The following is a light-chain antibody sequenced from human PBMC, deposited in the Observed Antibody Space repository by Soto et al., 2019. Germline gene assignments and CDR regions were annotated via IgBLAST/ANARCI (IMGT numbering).Light chain of an antibody. CDR2: GAS. V-gene: IGKV3-15*01. J-gene: IGKJ1*01. CDR1: QSVSSN. CDR3: QHYNNWPPWT. Sequence: EIVMTQSPATLSVSPGERATLSCRASQSVSSNLAWYQQKPGQAPRLLIYGASTRATGIPARFSGRGSGTEFTLTISSLQSEDFAVYYCQHYNNWPPWTFGQGTKLDIK.